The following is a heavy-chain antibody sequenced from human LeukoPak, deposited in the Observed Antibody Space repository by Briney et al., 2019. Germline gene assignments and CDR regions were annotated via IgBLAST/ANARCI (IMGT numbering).Heavy chain of an antibody. V-gene: IGHV3-33*01. CDR1: GFTFSSYG. CDR2: IWYDGSNK. Sequence: GGSLRLSCAASGFTFSSYGMHWVRQAPGKGLEWVAVIWYDGSNKYYADSVNGRFTISRDNSKNTLYLQMNSLRAEDTAVYYCARDLGYCSGGSCYKRAFDIWGQGTMVTVSS. CDR3: ARDLGYCSGGSCYKRAFDI. D-gene: IGHD2-15*01. J-gene: IGHJ3*02.